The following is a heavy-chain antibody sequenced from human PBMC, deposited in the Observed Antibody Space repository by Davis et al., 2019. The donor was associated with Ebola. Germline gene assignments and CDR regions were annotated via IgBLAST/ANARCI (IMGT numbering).Heavy chain of an antibody. CDR1: GFTVSSNY. J-gene: IGHJ4*02. CDR2: ISSSSSTI. CDR3: ASGLVGGQGGFDF. Sequence: GGSLRLSCAASGFTVSSNYMSWVRQAPGKGLEWVSYISSSSSTIYYADSVKGRFTISRDNSKNTLYLQMNSLRPEDTAVYFCASGLVGGQGGFDFWGQGNLVTVSS. V-gene: IGHV3-48*01. D-gene: IGHD1-26*01.